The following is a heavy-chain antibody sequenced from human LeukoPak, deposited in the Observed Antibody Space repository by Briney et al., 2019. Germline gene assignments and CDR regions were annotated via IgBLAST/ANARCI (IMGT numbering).Heavy chain of an antibody. CDR2: IKQDGSEK. J-gene: IGHJ3*02. CDR3: ARDRGDPAVVVQAAIALGAFDI. Sequence: GGSLRLSCAASGFTFSSYWMSWVRQAPGKGLEWVANIKQDGSEKYYVDSVKGRFTISRDNAKNSLYLQMNSLRAEDTAVYYCARDRGDPAVVVQAAIALGAFDIWGQGTMVTVSS. CDR1: GFTFSSYW. D-gene: IGHD2-2*02. V-gene: IGHV3-7*01.